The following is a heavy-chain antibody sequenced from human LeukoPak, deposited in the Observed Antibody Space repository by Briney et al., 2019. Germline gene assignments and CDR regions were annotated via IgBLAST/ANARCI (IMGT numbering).Heavy chain of an antibody. CDR2: IYYSGST. Sequence: SETLSLTCAVSGGSISSYYWSWIRQPPGKGLEWIGYIYYSGSTNYNPSLKSRVTISVDTSKNQFSLKLSSVTAADTAVYYCARAGYSSSWDYYYYYGMDVWGQGTTVTVSS. J-gene: IGHJ6*02. V-gene: IGHV4-59*01. D-gene: IGHD6-13*01. CDR1: GGSISSYY. CDR3: ARAGYSSSWDYYYYYGMDV.